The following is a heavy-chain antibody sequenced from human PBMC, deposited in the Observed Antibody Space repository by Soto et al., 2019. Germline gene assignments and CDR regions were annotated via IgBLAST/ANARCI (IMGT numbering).Heavy chain of an antibody. V-gene: IGHV2-5*02. CDR1: GFSLTTSGGG. J-gene: IGHJ5*02. CDR2: IYWDDDK. CDR3: AHRTTTVTWWFAP. D-gene: IGHD4-17*01. Sequence: QITLKESGSTLVKPTQTLTLTCPFSGFSLTTSGGGVGWIRQPPGKALEWLALIYWDDDKRYSPSLKSRLTITKDPTKHRVVLTMTNMDPADPATYFCAHRTTTVTWWFAPWGQGTLVTVSS.